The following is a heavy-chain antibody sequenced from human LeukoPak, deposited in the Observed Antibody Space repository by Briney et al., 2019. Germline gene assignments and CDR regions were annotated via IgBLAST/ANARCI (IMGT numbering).Heavy chain of an antibody. CDR1: GGSISSSSYY. CDR3: ARQGQDGDYYFDY. V-gene: IGHV4-39*01. J-gene: IGHJ4*02. CDR2: IYYRGST. Sequence: SETLSLTCTVSGGSISSSSYYWGWIRQPPGKGVEWIGSIYYRGSTYYNPSLKSRVTISVDTSKHQFSLKLSSVTAADTAVYYCARQGQDGDYYFDYWGQGTMVTVSS. D-gene: IGHD4-17*01.